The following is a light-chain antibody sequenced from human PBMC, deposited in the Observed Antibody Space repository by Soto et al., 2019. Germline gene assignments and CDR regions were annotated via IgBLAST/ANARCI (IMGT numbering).Light chain of an antibody. J-gene: IGKJ2*01. CDR1: QSVSSY. CDR2: DAS. V-gene: IGKV3-11*01. CDR3: QQRSNWLPYT. Sequence: EIVLTQSPATLSLSPGERATLSCRASQSVSSYLAWYQQKPGQAPRLLIYDASNRATGIPARFSGSGSGTDFTLTISSLEPEDFAVYYCQQRSNWLPYTFGQGNKLEIK.